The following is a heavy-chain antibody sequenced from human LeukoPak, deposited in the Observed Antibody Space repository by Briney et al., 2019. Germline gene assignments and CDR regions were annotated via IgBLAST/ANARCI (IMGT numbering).Heavy chain of an antibody. CDR1: GFTFSSYS. Sequence: GGSLRLSCVASGFTFSSYSMNWVRQAPGKGLEWVAVISYDGSNKYYADPVKGRFTFSRDNSKNTLYLQMNSLRAEDTAVYYCAKEYCSNSVCHSLDYWGQGTLVTVSS. D-gene: IGHD2-8*01. J-gene: IGHJ4*02. CDR2: ISYDGSNK. V-gene: IGHV3-30*18. CDR3: AKEYCSNSVCHSLDY.